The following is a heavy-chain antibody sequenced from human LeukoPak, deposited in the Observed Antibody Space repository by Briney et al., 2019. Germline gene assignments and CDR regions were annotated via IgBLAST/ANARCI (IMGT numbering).Heavy chain of an antibody. D-gene: IGHD5-18*01. J-gene: IGHJ4*02. Sequence: GGSLRLSCAASGFTFSSYAMGWVRQAPGKGLEWVSAITASGGNTYYADSVKGRFTISRDNSKNTLYLQVNSLRAEDTAVYYCAKGNGYSYGRYYFDYWGQGTLATVSS. CDR3: AKGNGYSYGRYYFDY. CDR2: ITASGGNT. V-gene: IGHV3-23*01. CDR1: GFTFSSYA.